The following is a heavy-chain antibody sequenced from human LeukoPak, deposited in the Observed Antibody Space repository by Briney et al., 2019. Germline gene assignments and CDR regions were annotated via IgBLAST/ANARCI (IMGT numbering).Heavy chain of an antibody. CDR3: ARAMSGSYRENAFEI. D-gene: IGHD1-26*01. Sequence: SETLSLTCTVSGGSISSGFYYWSWIRQPAGKGLEWIGRIYISGSTNHNPSLRSRVTISLETSKNQVSLKLSSVTAADTAVYYCARAMSGSYRENAFEIWGQGTMVTVSS. CDR1: GGSISSGFYY. V-gene: IGHV4-61*02. CDR2: IYISGST. J-gene: IGHJ3*02.